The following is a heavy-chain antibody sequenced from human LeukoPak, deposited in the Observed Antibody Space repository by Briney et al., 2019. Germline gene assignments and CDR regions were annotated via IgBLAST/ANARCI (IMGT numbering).Heavy chain of an antibody. V-gene: IGHV4-39*01. CDR1: GGSISSSSYY. Sequence: SETLTLTCTVSGGSISSSSYYWGWVRQPPGKALEWIGRIYYSGSTYYNPSLKSRVPISVDTSKNQFSLKLSSVTAADTAVYYCAGQGRRYYDSSGYYYVPNNWFDPWGQGTLVTVSS. J-gene: IGHJ5*02. D-gene: IGHD3-22*01. CDR2: IYYSGST. CDR3: AGQGRRYYDSSGYYYVPNNWFDP.